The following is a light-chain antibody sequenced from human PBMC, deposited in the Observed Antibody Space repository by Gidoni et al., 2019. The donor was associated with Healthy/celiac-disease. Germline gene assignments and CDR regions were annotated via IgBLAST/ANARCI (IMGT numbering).Light chain of an antibody. V-gene: IGLV3-19*01. J-gene: IGLJ2*01. CDR1: SLRSYY. CDR2: GKN. CDR3: NSRDSSGNHLV. Sequence: SSEMTQAPAMSVALGQTVRITCQGDSLRSYYASWYQQKPGQAPVLVIYGKNNRPSGIPDRFSGSSSGNTASLTITGAQAEDEADYYCNSRDSSGNHLVFGGGTKLTVL.